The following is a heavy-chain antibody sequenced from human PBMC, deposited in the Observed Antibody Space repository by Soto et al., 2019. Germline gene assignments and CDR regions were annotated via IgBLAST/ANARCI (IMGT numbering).Heavy chain of an antibody. V-gene: IGHV3-23*01. D-gene: IGHD3-10*01. CDR1: GFTFSSYA. J-gene: IGHJ4*02. CDR2: ISGSGGST. Sequence: GGSLRLSCAASGFTFSSYAMSWVRQAPGKGLEWVSAISGSGGSTYYADSVKGRFTISRDNSKNTLYLQMNSLRAEDTAVYYCAKSPGAYGSGSNPGGSYFDYWGQGTLVTVSS. CDR3: AKSPGAYGSGSNPGGSYFDY.